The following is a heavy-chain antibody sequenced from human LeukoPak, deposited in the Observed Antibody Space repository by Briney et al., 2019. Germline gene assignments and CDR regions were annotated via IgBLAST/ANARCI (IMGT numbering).Heavy chain of an antibody. CDR1: GFTFSSYA. CDR3: AKVSYYDFWRVPFDY. V-gene: IGHV3-23*01. D-gene: IGHD3-3*01. Sequence: GGSLRLSCAASGFTFSSYAMSWVRQAPGEGLEWVSAISGSDGSTYYADSVKGRFTISRDNSKNTLYLQMNSLRAEDTAVYYCAKVSYYDFWRVPFDYWGQGTLVTVSS. J-gene: IGHJ4*02. CDR2: ISGSDGST.